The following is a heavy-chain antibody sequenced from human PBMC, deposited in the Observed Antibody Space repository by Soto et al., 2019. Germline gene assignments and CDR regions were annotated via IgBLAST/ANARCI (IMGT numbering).Heavy chain of an antibody. CDR2: IYYRGNT. CDR3: ARVKYTGSNSYLDY. Sequence: QVQLQESGPGLVKPSETLSLSCTVSGGSIRNNYWSWIRQPPGRGLEWIGHIYYRGNTNYNPSLKSRVIISIDTSENQFSLKLSSVTAADAAVYYCARVKYTGSNSYLDYWGQGNLVTVST. CDR1: GGSIRNNY. V-gene: IGHV4-59*01. D-gene: IGHD1-26*01. J-gene: IGHJ4*02.